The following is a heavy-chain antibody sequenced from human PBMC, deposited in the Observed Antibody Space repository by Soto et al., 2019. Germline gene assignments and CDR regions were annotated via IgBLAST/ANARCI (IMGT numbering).Heavy chain of an antibody. CDR2: IYYSGST. Sequence: NPSETLSLTCTVSGGSISSGGYYWSWIRQHPGKGLEWIGYIYYSGSTYYNPSLKSRVTISVDTSKNQFSLKLSSVTAADTAVYYCARVSRNNWFDPWGQGTLVTVSS. CDR1: GGSISSGGYY. CDR3: ARVSRNNWFDP. J-gene: IGHJ5*02. V-gene: IGHV4-31*03.